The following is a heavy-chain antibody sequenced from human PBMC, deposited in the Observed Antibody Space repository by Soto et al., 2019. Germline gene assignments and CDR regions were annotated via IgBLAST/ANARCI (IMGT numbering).Heavy chain of an antibody. CDR1: GFTFSSYS. D-gene: IGHD1-26*01. J-gene: IGHJ6*02. V-gene: IGHV3-48*02. CDR3: ARAGIVVSSYYYYYGMDV. Sequence: GVSLRLSCAASGFTFSSYSMNWVRQAPGKGLEWVSYISSSSSTIYYADSVKGRFTISRDNAKNSLYLQMNSLRDEDTAVYYCARAGIVVSSYYYYYGMDVWGQGTTVTVSS. CDR2: ISSSSSTI.